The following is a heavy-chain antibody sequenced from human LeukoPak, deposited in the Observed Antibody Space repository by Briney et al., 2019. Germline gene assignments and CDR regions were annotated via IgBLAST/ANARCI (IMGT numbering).Heavy chain of an antibody. J-gene: IGHJ4*02. V-gene: IGHV3-23*01. CDR2: ISDSGHRT. CDR1: TFSFRNFA. Sequence: GGSLRLSCAASTFSFRNFAMSWVRLAPGKGLEWVSGISDSGHRTDYADSVEGRFTISRDNAKNSLYLQMNSLRAEDTAVYYCARDLVQLWSKDFWGQGTLVTVSS. CDR3: ARDLVQLWSKDF. D-gene: IGHD5-18*01.